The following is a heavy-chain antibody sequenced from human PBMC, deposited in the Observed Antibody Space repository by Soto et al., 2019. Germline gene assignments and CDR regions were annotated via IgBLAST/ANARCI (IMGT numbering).Heavy chain of an antibody. D-gene: IGHD3-10*01. V-gene: IGHV3-30*18. CDR3: AKERARSYYIDY. Sequence: GGSLRLSCAASGFTFSSYGMHWVRQAPGKGLGWVAVISYDGSNKYYADSVKGRFTISRDNSKNTLYLQMNSLRAEDTAVYYCAKERARSYYIDYWGQGTLVTVSS. CDR1: GFTFSSYG. J-gene: IGHJ4*02. CDR2: ISYDGSNK.